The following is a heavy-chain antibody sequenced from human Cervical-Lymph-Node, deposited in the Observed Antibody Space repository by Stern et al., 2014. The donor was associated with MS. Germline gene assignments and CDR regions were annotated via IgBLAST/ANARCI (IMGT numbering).Heavy chain of an antibody. J-gene: IGHJ3*02. V-gene: IGHV1-2*06. D-gene: IGHD5-18*01. CDR3: ARDKVDSGAFDI. CDR1: GDTFSGYF. CDR2: ITPKNGDT. Sequence: VQLEESGAEVKKPGASVKVSCKTSGDTFSGYFMHWVRQAPGQGLEWMGHITPKNGDTYYAQKFQDRVTMTRDTSIRTAYMVLSSLRSDDTAFYYCARDKVDSGAFDIWGQGTMVTVSS.